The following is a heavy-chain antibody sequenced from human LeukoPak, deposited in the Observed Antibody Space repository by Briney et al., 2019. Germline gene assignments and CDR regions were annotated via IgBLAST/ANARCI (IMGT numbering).Heavy chain of an antibody. CDR1: GITFSTYW. V-gene: IGHV3-74*01. D-gene: IGHD3-22*01. CDR3: ARISSDSISYYDH. J-gene: IGHJ4*02. Sequence: PGGSLRLSCAGSGITFSTYWMHWVRQAPGKGLVGVSRINSEGSTISYADSVKGRFTISRDNAKNTLFLQMNSLRAEDTAVYYCARISSDSISYYDHWGQGTLVTVSS. CDR2: INSEGSTI.